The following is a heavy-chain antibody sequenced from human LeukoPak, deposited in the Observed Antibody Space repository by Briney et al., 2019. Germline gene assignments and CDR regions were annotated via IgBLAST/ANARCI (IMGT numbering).Heavy chain of an antibody. CDR2: IYTSGST. D-gene: IGHD3-16*01. CDR1: GGSISSYY. J-gene: IGHJ6*03. CDR3: ARGGEMSWLGYYYMDV. V-gene: IGHV4-4*07. Sequence: PSETLSLTCTVSGGSISSYYWSWIRQPAGKGLEWIGRIYTSGSTNYNPSLKSRVTMSVDTSKNQFSLKLSFVTAADTAVYYCARGGEMSWLGYYYMDVWGKGTTVTISS.